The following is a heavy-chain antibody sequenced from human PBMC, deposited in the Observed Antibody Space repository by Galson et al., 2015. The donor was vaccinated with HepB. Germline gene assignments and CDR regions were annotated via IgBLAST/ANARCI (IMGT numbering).Heavy chain of an antibody. Sequence: SLRLSCAASGFTFSSYEMNWVRQAPGKGLEWVSYISSSGSTIYYADSVKGRFTISRDNAKNSLYLQMNSLRAEDTAVYYCARDGGVAARPFYFDLWGRGTLVTVSS. CDR3: ARDGGVAARPFYFDL. CDR1: GFTFSSYE. D-gene: IGHD6-6*01. V-gene: IGHV3-48*03. J-gene: IGHJ2*01. CDR2: ISSSGSTI.